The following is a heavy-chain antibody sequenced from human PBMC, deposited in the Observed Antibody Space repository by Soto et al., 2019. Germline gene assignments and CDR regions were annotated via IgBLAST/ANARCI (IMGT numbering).Heavy chain of an antibody. J-gene: IGHJ6*03. Sequence: SETLSLTCAVYGGSFSGYYWSWIRQPPGKGLEWIGEINHSGSTNYNPSLKSRVTISVDTSKNQFSLKLSSVTAADTAVYYCARGVSGRIKGIYYMDVWGKGTTVTVSS. CDR3: ARGVSGRIKGIYYMDV. CDR1: GGSFSGYY. V-gene: IGHV4-34*01. CDR2: INHSGST. D-gene: IGHD3-10*01.